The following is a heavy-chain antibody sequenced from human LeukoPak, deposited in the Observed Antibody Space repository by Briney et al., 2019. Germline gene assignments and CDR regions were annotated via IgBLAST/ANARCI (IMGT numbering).Heavy chain of an antibody. CDR1: GFTFSSYW. D-gene: IGHD3-3*01. J-gene: IGHJ6*03. CDR2: IKQDGSEK. Sequence: GGSLRLSCAASGFTFSSYWMSWVRQAPGKGLEWVANIKQDGSEKYYVDSVKGRFTISRDNAKNSPYLQMNSLRAEDTAVYYCAREYYDFWSGYYYYYMDVWGKGTTVTVSS. CDR3: AREYYDFWSGYYYYYMDV. V-gene: IGHV3-7*01.